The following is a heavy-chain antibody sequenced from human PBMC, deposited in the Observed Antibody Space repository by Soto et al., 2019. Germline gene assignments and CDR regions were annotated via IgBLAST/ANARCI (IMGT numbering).Heavy chain of an antibody. CDR1: GFIFSKAW. D-gene: IGHD5-12*01. Sequence: EVQLVESGGVLVKPGGSLRLSCAASGFIFSKAWMNWVRQAPGKGLEWVGRIKGNTDGGTTDYAPPVKGRFTISKNHSKITLYLQMNGLKTEDTAVYYCTTWASGYDYVPRLDYWGQGTLVTVSS. J-gene: IGHJ4*02. CDR2: IKGNTDGGTT. CDR3: TTWASGYDYVPRLDY. V-gene: IGHV3-15*01.